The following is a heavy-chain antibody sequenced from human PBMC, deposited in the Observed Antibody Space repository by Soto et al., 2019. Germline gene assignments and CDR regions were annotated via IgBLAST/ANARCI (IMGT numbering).Heavy chain of an antibody. Sequence: EVQLVESGGGLVQPGGSLRLSCAASGFTVSSNSMSWVRQAPGKGLEWVSVIYSGGSTYYADSVKGRFTISRHNSKNTLYLQMNSLRAEDTAVYYCASFVRGYSGYDSDYWGQGTLVTVSS. J-gene: IGHJ4*02. D-gene: IGHD5-12*01. CDR2: IYSGGST. V-gene: IGHV3-53*04. CDR3: ASFVRGYSGYDSDY. CDR1: GFTVSSNS.